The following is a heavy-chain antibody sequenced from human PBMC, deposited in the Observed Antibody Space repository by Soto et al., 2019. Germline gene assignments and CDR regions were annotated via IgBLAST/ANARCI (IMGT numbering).Heavy chain of an antibody. CDR2: IIPIFGTA. J-gene: IGHJ6*02. V-gene: IGHV1-69*13. CDR1: GGTFSSYA. CDR3: AGGGYDYGDYYYYYGMDV. D-gene: IGHD4-17*01. Sequence: GASVKVSCKASGGTFSSYAISWVRQAPGQGLEWMGGIIPIFGTANYAQKFQGRVTITADESTSTAYMELSSLRSEDTALYYCAGGGYDYGDYYYYYGMDVWGQGTTVTVSS.